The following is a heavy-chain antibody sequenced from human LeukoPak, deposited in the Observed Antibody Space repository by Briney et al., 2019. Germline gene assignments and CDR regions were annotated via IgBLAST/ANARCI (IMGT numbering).Heavy chain of an antibody. V-gene: IGHV4-4*07. CDR3: ARVGGIAARPYAFDI. CDR2: IYTSGST. CDR1: GGSISSYY. Sequence: ASETLSLTCTVSGGSISSYYWSWIRQPAGKGLEWIGRIYTSGSTNYNPSLKSRVTMSVDTSKNQFSLKLSSVTAADTAVYYCARVGGIAARPYAFDIWGQGTMVTVSS. J-gene: IGHJ3*02. D-gene: IGHD6-6*01.